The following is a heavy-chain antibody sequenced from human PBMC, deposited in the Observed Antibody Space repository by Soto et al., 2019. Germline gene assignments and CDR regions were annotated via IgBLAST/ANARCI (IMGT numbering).Heavy chain of an antibody. D-gene: IGHD6-13*01. CDR2: ISGSDGST. V-gene: IGHV3-23*01. J-gene: IGHJ4*02. CDR1: GFTFSSYA. CDR3: ARRSSSWYFDY. Sequence: GGSLRLSCAASGFTFSSYAMNWVRQAPGKGLEWVSVISGSDGSTYYADSVKGRFTISRDNSKNTLNLQMDSLRAEDTAVYYCARRSSSWYFDYWGQGTLVTVSS.